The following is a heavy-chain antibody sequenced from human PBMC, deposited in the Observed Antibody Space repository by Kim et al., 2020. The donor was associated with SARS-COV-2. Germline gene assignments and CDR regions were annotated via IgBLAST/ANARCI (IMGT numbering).Heavy chain of an antibody. CDR1: GFTFSSYE. CDR3: ARALGSVVAEILTVCYGMDV. D-gene: IGHD2-15*01. Sequence: GGSLRLSCAASGFTFSSYEMNWVRQAPGKGLEWVSYISSSGSTIYYADSVKGRFTISRDNAKNSLYLQMNSLRAEDTAVYYCARALGSVVAEILTVCYGMDVWGQGTTVTVSS. J-gene: IGHJ6*02. CDR2: ISSSGSTI. V-gene: IGHV3-48*03.